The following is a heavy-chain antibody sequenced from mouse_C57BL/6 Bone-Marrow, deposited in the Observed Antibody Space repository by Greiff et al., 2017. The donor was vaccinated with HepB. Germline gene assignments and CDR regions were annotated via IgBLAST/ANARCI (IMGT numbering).Heavy chain of an antibody. D-gene: IGHD1-1*01. V-gene: IGHV14-1*01. J-gene: IGHJ2*01. CDR1: GFNIKDYY. CDR2: IDPEDGDT. CDR3: TTLIYYYGSSYPCDY. Sequence: EVKLQESGAELVRPGASVKLSCTASGFNIKDYYMHWVKQRPEQGLEWIGRIDPEDGDTEYAPKFQGKATMTADPSSNTAYRQLSSLTSEDTAVYYCTTLIYYYGSSYPCDYWGQGTTLTVSS.